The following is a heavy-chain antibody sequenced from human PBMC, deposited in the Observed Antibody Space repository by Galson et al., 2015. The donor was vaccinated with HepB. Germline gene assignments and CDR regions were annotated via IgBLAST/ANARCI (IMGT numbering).Heavy chain of an antibody. V-gene: IGHV3-48*01. CDR3: ARDTEDV. Sequence: SLRLSCAASGFTLSSYNMNWVRQAPGKGLEWVSYISSSSRTIYYADSVKGRFTVSRDNAKNSLYPQMNSLRAEDTAVYYCARDTEDVWGKGTMVTVSS. D-gene: IGHD4-11*01. CDR1: GFTLSSYN. CDR2: ISSSSRTI. J-gene: IGHJ6*04.